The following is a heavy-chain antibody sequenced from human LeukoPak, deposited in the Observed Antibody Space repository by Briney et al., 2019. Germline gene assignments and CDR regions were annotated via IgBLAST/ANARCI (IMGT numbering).Heavy chain of an antibody. CDR1: GFTFSNYW. CDR3: AKASSYYYGSWK. CDR2: ISGSGGST. J-gene: IGHJ4*02. Sequence: GGSLRLSCAASGFTFSNYWMHWVRQAPGKGLEWVSAISGSGGSTYYADSVKGRFTISRDNSKNTLYLQMNSLRAEDTAVYYCAKASSYYYGSWKWGQGTLVTVSS. V-gene: IGHV3-23*01. D-gene: IGHD3-10*01.